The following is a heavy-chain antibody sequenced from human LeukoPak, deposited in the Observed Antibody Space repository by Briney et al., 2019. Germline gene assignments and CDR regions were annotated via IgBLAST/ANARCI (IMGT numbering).Heavy chain of an antibody. CDR1: GYTFTVYG. CDR3: ARGEFPLDDFDI. Sequence: RASVKVSCKVSGYTFTVYGLNGVRQAPGQRLEWMGWISAYSGNTNYAQNLQDRVTMTTDTSTSTAYMELTNLRSDDTAVYYCARGEFPLDDFDIWGQGTMVTVSS. CDR2: ISAYSGNT. V-gene: IGHV1-18*01. D-gene: IGHD3-10*01. J-gene: IGHJ3*02.